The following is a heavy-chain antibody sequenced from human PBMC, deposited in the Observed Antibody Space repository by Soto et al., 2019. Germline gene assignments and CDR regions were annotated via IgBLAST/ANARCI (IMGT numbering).Heavy chain of an antibody. J-gene: IGHJ4*02. D-gene: IGHD3-9*01. V-gene: IGHV4-39*01. Sequence: QLQLQESGPGLVKPSETLSLTCSVSDDSINSDKYYWGWIRQPPGKGLEWIGSIYYRGNAYYNPALQSRVTLPRAKSRSRFSLKLNSVSAADSAVYFCASLEGLATISYYFDFWGPGALVTVSS. CDR3: ASLEGLATISYYFDF. CDR2: IYYRGNA. CDR1: DDSINSDKYY.